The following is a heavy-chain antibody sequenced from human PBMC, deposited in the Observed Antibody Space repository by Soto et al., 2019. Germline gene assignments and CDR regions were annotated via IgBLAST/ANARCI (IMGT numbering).Heavy chain of an antibody. CDR1: GFTFSTYS. CDR2: ITGNGIYT. CDR3: VPPRDFDL. J-gene: IGHJ2*01. V-gene: IGHV3-23*01. Sequence: GSLLISCAFSGFTFSTYSMSWVRQAPGKGLEWVSAITGNGIYTHYADSVKGRFTISRDNSKSTLFLQMNSLRAEDTAVYYCVPPRDFDLWGRGTQVTVSS.